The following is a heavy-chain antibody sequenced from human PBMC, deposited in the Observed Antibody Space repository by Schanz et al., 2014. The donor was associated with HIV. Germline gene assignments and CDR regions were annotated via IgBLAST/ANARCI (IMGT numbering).Heavy chain of an antibody. CDR1: GFTFSDYS. Sequence: QVQLGQSGGGVVQPGRSLRLSCAASGFTFSDYSMHWVRQAPGKALEWVAVISHDGTNKFYAGSVKDRFTISRDNAKNTLYLQMKSLRPEDRAVYYCAKDRNYYDSRYRGKGNYYYYYGMDVWGQGTTVTVSS. V-gene: IGHV3-30-3*01. J-gene: IGHJ6*02. CDR2: ISHDGTNK. D-gene: IGHD3-22*01. CDR3: AKDRNYYDSRYRGKGNYYYYYGMDV.